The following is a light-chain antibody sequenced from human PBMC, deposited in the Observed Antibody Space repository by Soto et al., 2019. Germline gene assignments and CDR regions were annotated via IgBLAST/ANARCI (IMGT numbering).Light chain of an antibody. CDR2: AAA. CDR3: QQRYSTPRT. Sequence: DIQMTQSPSSLSASVGDRVTITCRASQSISSYLNWYQQKPGKAPKLLIYAAASLQSGVPSRFSGSGSGTDFTLTISSLQPEDCATYYCQQRYSTPRTFGGGTKVEIK. J-gene: IGKJ4*01. CDR1: QSISSY. V-gene: IGKV1-39*01.